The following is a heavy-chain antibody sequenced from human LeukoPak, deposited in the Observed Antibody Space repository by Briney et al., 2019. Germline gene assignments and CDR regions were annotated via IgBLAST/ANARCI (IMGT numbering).Heavy chain of an antibody. Sequence: SVKVSCKASGGTFSSYAISWVRQAPGQGLEWMGRIIPILGIANYAQKFQGRVTITADKSTSTAYMELSSLRSEDTAVYYCARQDDAISPLFDPWGQGTLVTVSS. CDR2: IIPILGIA. J-gene: IGHJ5*02. V-gene: IGHV1-69*04. CDR3: ARQDDAISPLFDP. CDR1: GGTFSSYA. D-gene: IGHD3-9*01.